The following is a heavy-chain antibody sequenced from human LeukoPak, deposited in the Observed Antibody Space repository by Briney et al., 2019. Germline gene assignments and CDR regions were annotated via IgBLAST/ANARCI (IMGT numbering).Heavy chain of an antibody. J-gene: IGHJ4*02. V-gene: IGHV3-11*01. CDR1: GFTFSEYY. D-gene: IGHD1-1*01. Sequence: AGGSLRLSCAASGFTFSEYYMSWIRQAPGKGLEWVADISPTSDIVWYGDSAKGRFTISSDYAKDSLHLQMNSLGAEDTAVYYCARETVAGTFDYWSQGTLVTVSS. CDR2: ISPTSDIV. CDR3: ARETVAGTFDY.